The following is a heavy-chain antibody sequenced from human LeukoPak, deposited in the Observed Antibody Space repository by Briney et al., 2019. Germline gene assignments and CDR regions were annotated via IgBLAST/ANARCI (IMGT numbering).Heavy chain of an antibody. CDR2: ISSSSSNI. CDR3: ARTASRFGELLVDY. Sequence: GGPLRLSSAAPGLTLTSYRITWGRQALGKGLGWGSSISSSSSNIYYADSVKGRFTISRDNAKNSLYMQMNSLRAEDTAVYYCARTASRFGELLVDYWGQGTLVTVSS. V-gene: IGHV3-21*01. CDR1: GLTLTSYR. J-gene: IGHJ4*02. D-gene: IGHD3-10*01.